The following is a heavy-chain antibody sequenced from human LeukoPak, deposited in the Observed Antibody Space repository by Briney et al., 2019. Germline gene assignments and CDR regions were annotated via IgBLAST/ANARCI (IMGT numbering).Heavy chain of an antibody. CDR3: ARAPSEIGGYYPEYFRH. J-gene: IGHJ1*01. D-gene: IGHD3-22*01. V-gene: IGHV3-74*01. CDR2: IKSDGRT. Sequence: GGSLRLSCAAAGFTFSNYWMHWVRQAPGKGLVWVSRIKSDGRTNYADSVKGRFTISRDNAKNTVSLQMNSLRAEDTGVYYCARAPSEIGGYYPEYFRHWGQGTLDSVS. CDR1: GFTFSNYW.